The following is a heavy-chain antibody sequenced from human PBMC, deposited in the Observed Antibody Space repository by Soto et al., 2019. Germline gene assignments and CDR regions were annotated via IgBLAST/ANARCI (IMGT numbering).Heavy chain of an antibody. J-gene: IGHJ6*03. CDR2: ISSSSSYI. V-gene: IGHV3-21*01. Sequence: GVSLRLSFAAAGFTFSSYSMNWVRQAPGKGLEWVSSISSSSSYIYYADSVKGRFTISRDNAKNSLYLQMNSLRAEETAVYYCARDRTTVNNGYYMDVWGKGTTLSVSS. CDR3: ARDRTTVNNGYYMDV. D-gene: IGHD4-17*01. CDR1: GFTFSSYS.